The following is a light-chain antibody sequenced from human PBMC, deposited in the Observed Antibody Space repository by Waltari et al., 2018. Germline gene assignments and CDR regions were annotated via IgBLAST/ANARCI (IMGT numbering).Light chain of an antibody. V-gene: IGKV4-1*01. CDR2: WAA. J-gene: IGKJ4*01. CDR3: QQYYITPLS. Sequence: DIVMTQSPDSLAVSLGERATINCKSSQSVLYSSDNRNYLAWYQQKPGQPPNLLIYWAATRESGVPDRFSGSGSGTDFTLNISSLQAEDVAVYYCQQYYITPLSFGGGTKVEIK. CDR1: QSVLYSSDNRNY.